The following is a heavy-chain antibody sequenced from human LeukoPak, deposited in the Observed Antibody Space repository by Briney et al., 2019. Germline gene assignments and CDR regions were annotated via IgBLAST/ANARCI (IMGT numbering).Heavy chain of an antibody. CDR3: ARAAITMIVPSWAFDI. Sequence: SVKVSCKASGGTFSSYAISWVRQAPGQGLERMGGIIPIFGAANYAQKFQGRVTITADESTSTAYMELSNLRSEDTAVYYCARAAITMIVPSWAFDIWGQGTMVTVSS. V-gene: IGHV1-69*13. J-gene: IGHJ3*02. CDR2: IIPIFGAA. D-gene: IGHD3-22*01. CDR1: GGTFSSYA.